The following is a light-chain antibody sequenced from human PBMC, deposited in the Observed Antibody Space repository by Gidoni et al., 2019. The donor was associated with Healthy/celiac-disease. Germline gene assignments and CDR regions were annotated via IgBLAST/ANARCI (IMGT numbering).Light chain of an antibody. Sequence: YVLPQPPSVTVDPGQTARITCGGNHIGSKSVHWYTQKPGQSPVLVVYDDSDRPSGIPVRFSGSNSVNTATLTISRVEDGDDADYSCQVWDSSSHHVVFGGGTKLSVL. J-gene: IGLJ2*01. CDR3: QVWDSSSHHVV. CDR2: DDS. CDR1: HIGSKS. V-gene: IGLV3-21*02.